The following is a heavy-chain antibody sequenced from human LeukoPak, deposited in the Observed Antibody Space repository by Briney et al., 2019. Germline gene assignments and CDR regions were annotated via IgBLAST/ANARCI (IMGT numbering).Heavy chain of an antibody. CDR1: GGSISSYY. V-gene: IGHV4-4*09. J-gene: IGHJ5*02. CDR2: VYTSGST. CDR3: ARSSSSNSGSWFDP. Sequence: SETLSLTCTVSGGSISSYYWSWIRQPPGKGLEWIGYVYTSGSTNYNPSLKSRVTISVDTSKNQFSLKLSSVTAADTAVYYCARSSSSNSGSWFDPWGQGTVVTVSS. D-gene: IGHD6-6*01.